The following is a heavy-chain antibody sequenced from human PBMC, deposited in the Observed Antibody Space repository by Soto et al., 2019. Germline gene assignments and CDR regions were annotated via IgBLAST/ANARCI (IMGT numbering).Heavy chain of an antibody. D-gene: IGHD2-2*01. V-gene: IGHV4-31*03. J-gene: IGHJ4*02. CDR3: ARLISRDGHNLLAY. CDR1: GGSISSGGYY. CDR2: IYYSGST. Sequence: PSETLSLACTVSGGSISSGGYYWSWIRQHPGKGLEWIGYIYYSGSTYYNPSLKSRVTISVDTSKNQFSLKLSSVTAADTAVYYCARLISRDGHNLLAYWGQGTLVTVSS.